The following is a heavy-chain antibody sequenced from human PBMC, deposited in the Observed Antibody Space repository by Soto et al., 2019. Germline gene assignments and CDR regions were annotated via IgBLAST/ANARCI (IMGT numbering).Heavy chain of an antibody. D-gene: IGHD6-6*01. Sequence: QVQLVQSGAEVKKPGSSVKVSCKASGGTFSSYAISWVRQAPGQGLEWMGGIIPIFGTANYAQKFQGRVTITADESTSTAYMELSSLRSEDTAVYYCARDVAAPPYYYYYCGMDVWGQGTTVTVSS. V-gene: IGHV1-69*12. J-gene: IGHJ6*02. CDR3: ARDVAAPPYYYYYCGMDV. CDR1: GGTFSSYA. CDR2: IIPIFGTA.